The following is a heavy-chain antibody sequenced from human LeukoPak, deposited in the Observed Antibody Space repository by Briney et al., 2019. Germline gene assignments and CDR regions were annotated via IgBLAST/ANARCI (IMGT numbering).Heavy chain of an antibody. J-gene: IGHJ4*02. Sequence: GSLRLSCAASGFTFSSYAMSWVRQAPGKGLEWIGEIYHSGTGNYNPSLESRITISLDKSKNQFSLRLSSVTAADTAVYYCARAGGRAVAGVFDYWGQGTLVTVSS. CDR3: ARAGGRAVAGVFDY. V-gene: IGHV4-4*02. CDR2: IYHSGTG. CDR1: GFTFSSYAM. D-gene: IGHD6-19*01.